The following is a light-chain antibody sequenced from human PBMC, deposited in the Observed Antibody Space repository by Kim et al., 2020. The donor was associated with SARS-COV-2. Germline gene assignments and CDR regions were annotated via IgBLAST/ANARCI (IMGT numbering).Light chain of an antibody. CDR2: GKD. Sequence: VALGQTVRITCQGDSLRSYYATWYQQKPGQAPKVVIYGKDNRPSGLPDRFSGSSSGNTAYLTITGTQAGDEADDYCNSRDSNDYVVFGGGTQLTVL. CDR1: SLRSYY. V-gene: IGLV3-19*01. J-gene: IGLJ2*01. CDR3: NSRDSNDYVV.